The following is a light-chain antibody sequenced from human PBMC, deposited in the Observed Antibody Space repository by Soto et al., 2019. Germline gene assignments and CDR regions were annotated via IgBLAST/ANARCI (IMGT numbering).Light chain of an antibody. Sequence: DIQMTQSPSSVSASVGDRVTITCRASQDISSWLGWYQQKPGKAPKPLIYAASSLQSGVPSRFSGSGSGTDFTLTISSLQPEDFATYYCQQTTSFPWTFGQGTKVEI. CDR2: AAS. CDR1: QDISSW. J-gene: IGKJ1*01. V-gene: IGKV1-12*01. CDR3: QQTTSFPWT.